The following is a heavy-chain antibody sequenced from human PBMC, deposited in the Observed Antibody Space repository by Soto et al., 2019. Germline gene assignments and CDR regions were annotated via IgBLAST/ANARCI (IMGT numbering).Heavy chain of an antibody. V-gene: IGHV4-4*02. J-gene: IGHJ4*01. CDR1: GASISSGNW. D-gene: IGHD2-21*01. Sequence: VQLQESGPGLVKPSGTLSLTCAVSGASISSGNWWSWVRQSRGKGLEWSGEIYHSGSTNHNPSLTSRGIISLDKSSNQFSLKLSSVTAAQTAVYFCASHRLNTLGPYDAWGQGTQVTVSS. CDR2: IYHSGST. CDR3: ASHRLNTLGPYDA.